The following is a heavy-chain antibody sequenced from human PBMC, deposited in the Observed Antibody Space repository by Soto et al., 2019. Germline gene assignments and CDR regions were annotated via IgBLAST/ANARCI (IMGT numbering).Heavy chain of an antibody. Sequence: SETLSLTCTVSGGSISSYYWSWIRQPPGKGLEWIGYIYYSGSTNYNPSLKSRVTISVDTSKNQFSLKLSSVTAADTAVYYCARDPGYSYGPVFDYWGQGTLVTVSS. J-gene: IGHJ4*02. CDR3: ARDPGYSYGPVFDY. CDR1: GGSISSYY. V-gene: IGHV4-59*01. CDR2: IYYSGST. D-gene: IGHD5-18*01.